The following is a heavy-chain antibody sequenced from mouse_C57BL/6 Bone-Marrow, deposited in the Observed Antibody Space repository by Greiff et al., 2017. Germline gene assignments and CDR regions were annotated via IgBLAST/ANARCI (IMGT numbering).Heavy chain of an antibody. CDR3: ARHNLYDDMDY. CDR1: GFTFSSYA. V-gene: IGHV5-6*01. J-gene: IGHJ4*01. Sequence: EVHLVESGGDLVKPGGSLKLSCAASGFTFSSYAMSWVRQTPDKRLEWVATISSGGSYTYYPDNVKGRFTISTDNAKNTLYMQLSSLKSEDTAMYDCARHNLYDDMDYWGQGTAATVSA. CDR2: ISSGGSYT.